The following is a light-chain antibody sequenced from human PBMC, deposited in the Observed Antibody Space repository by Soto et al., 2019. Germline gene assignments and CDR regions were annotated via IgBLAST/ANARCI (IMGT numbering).Light chain of an antibody. J-gene: IGLJ2*01. CDR2: GNS. CDR1: SSNIGAGYD. Sequence: QSVLTQPPSVSGAPGQRVTISCTGSSSNIGAGYDVHWYQQLPGTAPKLLIYGNSNRPSGVPDRFSGSKSGTSASLAITGLQAEDEADYYFQSYDSSVSKVVFGGGTKLTFL. CDR3: QSYDSSVSKVV. V-gene: IGLV1-40*01.